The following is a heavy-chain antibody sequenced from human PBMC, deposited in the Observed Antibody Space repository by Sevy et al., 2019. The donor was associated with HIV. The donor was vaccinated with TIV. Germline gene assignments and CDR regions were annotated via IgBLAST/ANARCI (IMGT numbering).Heavy chain of an antibody. D-gene: IGHD1-26*01. V-gene: IGHV1-18*01. Sequence: ASVKVSCKTSGYTFSSYGITWMRQAPGQGLEWLGWISAYDGKTKYAQKFQDRVTMTTRTSARTAYMELRGLISDDTATYYCARDRRTGTYLFDLWGQGTLVTVSS. CDR3: ARDRRTGTYLFDL. J-gene: IGHJ4*02. CDR1: GYTFSSYG. CDR2: ISAYDGKT.